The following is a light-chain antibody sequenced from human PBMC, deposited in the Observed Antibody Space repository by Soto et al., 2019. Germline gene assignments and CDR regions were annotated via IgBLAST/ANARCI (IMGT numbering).Light chain of an antibody. Sequence: EIVMTQSRATLSVSPGEGATHYCSASQTVGRNLAWYHQKPGQAPRLLIFHASTRATGIPARFSGSGSGTDFTLTISSLEPEDFAVYYCQQYGSSSITFGQGTRLEIK. CDR1: QTVGRN. J-gene: IGKJ5*01. CDR3: QQYGSSSIT. CDR2: HAS. V-gene: IGKV3-15*01.